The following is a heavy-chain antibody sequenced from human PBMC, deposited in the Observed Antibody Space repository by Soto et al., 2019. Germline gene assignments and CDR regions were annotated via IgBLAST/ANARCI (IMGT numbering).Heavy chain of an antibody. V-gene: IGHV1-18*01. J-gene: IGHJ6*02. CDR1: GYTFTTYG. CDR2: INPYNGDT. D-gene: IGHD3-9*01. Sequence: GASVKVSCKGSGYTFTTYGITWVRQAPGQGLEWMGWINPYNGDTNYEQKFWGRVTMTTDTSTSTAYMGGRGLPSDDPAVYYCARARFYDILTGTKNYYYGMDVWGQGTTVTVSS. CDR3: ARARFYDILTGTKNYYYGMDV.